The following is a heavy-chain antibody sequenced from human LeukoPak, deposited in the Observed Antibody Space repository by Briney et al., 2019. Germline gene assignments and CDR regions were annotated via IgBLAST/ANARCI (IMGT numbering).Heavy chain of an antibody. J-gene: IGHJ4*02. CDR2: IYYSGST. D-gene: IGHD6-13*01. Sequence: SETLSLTCTVSGGSISSSSYYWGWISQPPGKGLEWIGSIYYSGSTYYNPSLKSRVTISVDTSKNQFSLKLSSVTAADTAVYYCASQYSSSNYFDYWGQGTLVTVSS. CDR1: GGSISSSSYY. V-gene: IGHV4-39*01. CDR3: ASQYSSSNYFDY.